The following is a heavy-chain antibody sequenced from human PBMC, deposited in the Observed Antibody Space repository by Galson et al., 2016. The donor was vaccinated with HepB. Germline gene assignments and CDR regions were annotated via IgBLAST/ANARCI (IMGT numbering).Heavy chain of an antibody. CDR3: VRITVAGDFDF. CDR1: GFSLNTDTMR. V-gene: IGHV2-70*04. CDR2: IDWDDDK. D-gene: IGHD1-26*01. J-gene: IGHJ4*02. Sequence: PALVKPTQTLTLTCTFSGFSLNTDTMRLAWIRQPPGKALEWLARIDWDDDKFYTPSLKTRLAISKDTSKDQVVLTMTNMDPVDTATYYCVRITVAGDFDFGGQGILVTVS.